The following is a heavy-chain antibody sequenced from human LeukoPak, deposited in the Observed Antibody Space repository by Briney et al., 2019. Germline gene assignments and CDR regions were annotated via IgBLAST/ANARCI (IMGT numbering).Heavy chain of an antibody. V-gene: IGHV3-23*01. J-gene: IGHJ3*02. D-gene: IGHD6-13*01. Sequence: GGSLRLSCTASGFAFGSYAMYWVRQAPGKGLEWVSGIFGSGGSAHYADSVKGRFTISRDNSKNTLYLQMNSLRAEDTAVYYCARGTGAAATNAFDIWGQGTMVTVSS. CDR3: ARGTGAAATNAFDI. CDR2: IFGSGGSA. CDR1: GFAFGSYA.